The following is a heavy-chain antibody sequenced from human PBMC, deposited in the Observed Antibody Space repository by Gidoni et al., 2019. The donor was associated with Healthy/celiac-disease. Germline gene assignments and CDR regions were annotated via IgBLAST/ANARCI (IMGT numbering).Heavy chain of an antibody. CDR3: ARRCSSTSCYAGLDY. CDR2: IYYSGST. J-gene: IGHJ4*02. Sequence: QLQLQESGPGLVKPSETLSLTCPVSGGSISSSSYYWGWIRQPPGKGLEWIGSIYYSGSTYYNPSLKSRVTISVDTSKNQFSLKLSSVTAADTAVYYCARRCSSTSCYAGLDYWGQGTLVTVSS. CDR1: GGSISSSSYY. V-gene: IGHV4-39*01. D-gene: IGHD2-2*01.